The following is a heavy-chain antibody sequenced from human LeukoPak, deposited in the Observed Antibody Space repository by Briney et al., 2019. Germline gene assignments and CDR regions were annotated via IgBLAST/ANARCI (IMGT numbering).Heavy chain of an antibody. Sequence: PGGSLRLSCAASGFTFSNYWMNWVRQAPGKGLEWVAGIKEDGSEKNYVDSVKGRFTISRDNAKNSLCLQMNSLRAEDTAVYYCVAAGGCWGQGALVTVSS. CDR3: VAAGGC. V-gene: IGHV3-7*05. CDR2: IKEDGSEK. J-gene: IGHJ4*02. CDR1: GFTFSNYW. D-gene: IGHD6-13*01.